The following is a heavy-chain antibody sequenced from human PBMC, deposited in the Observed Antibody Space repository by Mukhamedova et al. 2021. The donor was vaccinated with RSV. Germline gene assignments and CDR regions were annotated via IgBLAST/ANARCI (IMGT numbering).Heavy chain of an antibody. V-gene: IGHV1-18*01. D-gene: IGHD1-26*01. CDR2: ISAYNGNT. Sequence: PGQGLEWMGWISAYNGNTTYAQKLQGRVTMTTDTSTSTAYMELRSLRSNDTAVYYYARKGGATSRYNYLGIDGWGQRT. J-gene: IGHJ6*02. CDR3: ARKGGATSRYNYLGIDG.